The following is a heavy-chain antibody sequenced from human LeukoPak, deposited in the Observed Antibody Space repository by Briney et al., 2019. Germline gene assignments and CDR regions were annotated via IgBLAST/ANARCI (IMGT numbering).Heavy chain of an antibody. CDR2: INPSGGST. V-gene: IGHV1-46*01. J-gene: IGHJ6*02. CDR3: ARVIAAAGYDYYYYGMDV. D-gene: IGHD6-13*01. CDR1: GYTFTSYY. Sequence: ASVKVSCKASGYTFTSYYMHWVRQAPGQGLEWMGIINPSGGSTSYAQKFQGRVTMTRDTSTSTVYMELSSLRSEDTAVYYCARVIAAAGYDYYYYGMDVWGQGPRSPSP.